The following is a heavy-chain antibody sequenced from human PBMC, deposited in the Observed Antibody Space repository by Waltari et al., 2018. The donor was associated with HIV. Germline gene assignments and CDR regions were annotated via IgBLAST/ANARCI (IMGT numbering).Heavy chain of an antibody. D-gene: IGHD2-21*02. V-gene: IGHV3-66*01. CDR1: GFTVSSNY. CDR3: ASIAYCGGDCYPRGMDV. Sequence: EVQLVESGGGLVQPGGSLRLSCAASGFTVSSNYMSWVRQAPGKGVECVSVIYSGGSTYDADSVKGRFTISRDNSKNTLYLQMNSLRAEDTAVYYCASIAYCGGDCYPRGMDVWGQGTTVTVSS. CDR2: IYSGGST. J-gene: IGHJ6*02.